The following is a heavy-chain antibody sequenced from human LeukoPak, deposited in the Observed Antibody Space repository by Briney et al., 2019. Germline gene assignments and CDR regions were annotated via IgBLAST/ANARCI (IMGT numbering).Heavy chain of an antibody. CDR2: INPNSGGT. CDR1: GYTFTNYG. CDR3: ARGGKYQLIYPFSY. V-gene: IGHV1-2*02. J-gene: IGHJ4*02. Sequence: ASVKLSFTASGYTFTNYGITWMRQAPGQGLEWMGWINPNSGGTNYAQKSQGRVTITRVASISTAYILLIRPMSDATSAYYCARGGKYQLIYPFSYWGQGTLVTVSS. D-gene: IGHD2-2*02.